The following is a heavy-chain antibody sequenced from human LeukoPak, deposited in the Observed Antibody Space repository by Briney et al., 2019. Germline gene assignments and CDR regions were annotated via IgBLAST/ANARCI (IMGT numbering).Heavy chain of an antibody. CDR3: ARHFHRYDSSGYHDDAFDI. Sequence: GGSLRLSCKGSGYSFTSYWIGWVRQMPGKGLEWMGIIYPGDSDTIYSPSFQGQVTFSADKSISTAYLQWSSLKASDTAMYYCARHFHRYDSSGYHDDAFDIWGQGTLVTVSS. CDR1: GYSFTSYW. V-gene: IGHV5-51*01. CDR2: IYPGDSDT. J-gene: IGHJ3*02. D-gene: IGHD3-22*01.